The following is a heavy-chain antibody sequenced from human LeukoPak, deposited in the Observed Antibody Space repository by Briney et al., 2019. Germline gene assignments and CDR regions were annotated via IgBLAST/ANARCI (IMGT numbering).Heavy chain of an antibody. D-gene: IGHD1-26*01. J-gene: IGHJ3*02. CDR1: GGTFSSYA. V-gene: IGHV1-69*05. Sequence: GASVKVSCKASGGTFSSYAISWVRQAPGQGLEWMGGIIPIFGTANYAQKFQGRVTITTDESTSTAYMELSSLRSEDTAVYYCARDGGGSYQNDAFDIWGQGTMVTVSS. CDR2: IIPIFGTA. CDR3: ARDGGGSYQNDAFDI.